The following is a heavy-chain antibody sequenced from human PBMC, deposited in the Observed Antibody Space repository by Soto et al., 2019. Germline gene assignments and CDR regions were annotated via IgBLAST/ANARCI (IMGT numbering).Heavy chain of an antibody. CDR3: AKDQHSPAHVY. D-gene: IGHD3-3*02. Sequence: EVQLLESGGGLVQPGESLRLSCAASGFTFTNYSMSLVRQAPGKGLEWVSTISASGGSTYYVDSVKGRFSISRDNSKNTLYMQMSSLRAEDTAVYFFAKDQHSPAHVYWGQGTLVTVSS. CDR1: GFTFTNYS. CDR2: ISASGGST. V-gene: IGHV3-23*01. J-gene: IGHJ4*02.